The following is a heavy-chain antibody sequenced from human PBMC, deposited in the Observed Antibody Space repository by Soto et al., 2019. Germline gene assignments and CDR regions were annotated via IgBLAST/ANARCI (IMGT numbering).Heavy chain of an antibody. D-gene: IGHD3-10*01. Sequence: HPCGSLRLSCAASGFTFSSYAMSWVRQAPGKGLEWVSAISGSGGSTYYADSVKGRFTISRDNSKNTLYLQMNSLRAEDTAVYYCAKFQSNSWFGEFTFDYWGQGTLVTVSS. J-gene: IGHJ4*02. V-gene: IGHV3-23*01. CDR1: GFTFSSYA. CDR2: ISGSGGST. CDR3: AKFQSNSWFGEFTFDY.